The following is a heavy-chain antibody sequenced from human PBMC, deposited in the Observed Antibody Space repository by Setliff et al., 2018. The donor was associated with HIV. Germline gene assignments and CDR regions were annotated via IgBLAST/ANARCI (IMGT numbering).Heavy chain of an antibody. CDR2: IYYTGST. J-gene: IGHJ4*02. CDR1: GGSISSGVYY. CDR3: ARGYHLLNPDY. Sequence: SETLSLTCTVSGGSISSGVYYWSWIRQHPGKGLEWIGYIYYTGSTYYNPSLKSRLIMSVDTSKNQFSLKLTSVTAADTAVYYCARGYHLLNPDYWGQGTLVTVSS. V-gene: IGHV4-31*02. D-gene: IGHD2-2*02.